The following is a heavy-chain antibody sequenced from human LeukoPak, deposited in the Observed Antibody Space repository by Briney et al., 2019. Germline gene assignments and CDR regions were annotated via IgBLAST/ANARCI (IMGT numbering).Heavy chain of an antibody. V-gene: IGHV4-39*01. CDR3: ARALGYCSGGSCTRGYNWFDP. Sequence: PSETLSLTCTVSGGSISSSDYYWGWIRQPPGKGLEWIGSIYYGGSTYYNPSLKSRVTISVDTSMNQFSLKLSFVTTVDTAVYYCARALGYCSGGSCTRGYNWFDPWGQGTLVTVPS. D-gene: IGHD2-15*01. CDR1: GGSISSSDYY. J-gene: IGHJ5*02. CDR2: IYYGGST.